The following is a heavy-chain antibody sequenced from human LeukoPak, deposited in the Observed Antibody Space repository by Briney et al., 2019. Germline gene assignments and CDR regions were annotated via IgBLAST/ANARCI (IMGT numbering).Heavy chain of an antibody. CDR2: INHDGSTT. Sequence: GGSLRLSCTASGFTFSNYCVHWVRQAPGKGLVWVSRINHDGSTTNYADSVKGRFTASRDNAKNTLNLQMNSLGAEDTAVYYCARDKKGGESSEIDYWGHGTLVTVSS. V-gene: IGHV3-74*01. J-gene: IGHJ4*01. D-gene: IGHD3-10*01. CDR3: ARDKKGGESSEIDY. CDR1: GFTFSNYC.